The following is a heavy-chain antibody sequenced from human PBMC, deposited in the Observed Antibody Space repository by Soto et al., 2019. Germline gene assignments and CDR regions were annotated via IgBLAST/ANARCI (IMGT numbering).Heavy chain of an antibody. CDR3: XXXXXXPSFGWFDH. J-gene: IGHJ5*02. Sequence: QVQLQESGPGLVKPSETLSLACTVSRGSISSYYWSWFRQTPGKGLEWIGYITHSGSTKYNPSLESRVMVSIDTSRQQFSLRLISVTAAXXXXXXXXXXXXXPSFGWFDHWGQGSLVIVXS. D-gene: IGHD5-18*01. CDR1: RGSISSYY. CDR2: ITHSGST. V-gene: IGHV4-59*01.